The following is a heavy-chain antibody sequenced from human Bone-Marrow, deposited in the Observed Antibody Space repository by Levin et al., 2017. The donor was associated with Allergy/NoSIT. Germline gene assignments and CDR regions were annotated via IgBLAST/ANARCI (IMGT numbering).Heavy chain of an antibody. CDR3: ARGDCYSGSCYGPDWLDP. V-gene: IGHV1-8*01. CDR2: INPNSGNT. D-gene: IGHD2-15*01. CDR1: GYTFTSYN. Sequence: GGSLRLSCKTSGYTFTSYNVYWVRQAPGQGLEYMGYINPNSGNTGYAQKFQGRVTMTRNSSITTAYMKRSGLRFEDTAIYYCARGDCYSGSCYGPDWLDPWGQGTQVTVSS. J-gene: IGHJ5*02.